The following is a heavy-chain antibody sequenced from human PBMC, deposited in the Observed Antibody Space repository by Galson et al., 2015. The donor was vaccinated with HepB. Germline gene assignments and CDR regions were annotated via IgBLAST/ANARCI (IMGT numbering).Heavy chain of an antibody. CDR2: IGSDGSTR. V-gene: IGHV3-30*02. CDR3: ATGADYCFVN. CDR1: GFTFRSYA. J-gene: IGHJ4*01. Sequence: SLRLSCAASGFTFRSYAMDWVRQVPGKGLEWVAFIGSDGSTRSYADSVKGRFTISRDKSKNTLYVQMDSLRAEDTAVYYCATGADYCFVNWGHGTLVTVAS.